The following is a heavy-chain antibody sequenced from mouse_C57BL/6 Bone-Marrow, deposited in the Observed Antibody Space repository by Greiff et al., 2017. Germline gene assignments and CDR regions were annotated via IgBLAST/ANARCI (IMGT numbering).Heavy chain of an antibody. D-gene: IGHD2-3*01. CDR1: GFTFSDYG. CDR2: ISSGSSTI. Sequence: VKLVESRGGLVKPGGSLKLSCAASGFTFSDYGMHWVRQAPEKGLEWVAYISSGSSTIYYADTVKGRFTISRDNAKNTLFLQMTSLRSEDTAMYYCAILYDGYFDYWGQGTTLTVSS. CDR3: AILYDGYFDY. J-gene: IGHJ2*01. V-gene: IGHV5-17*01.